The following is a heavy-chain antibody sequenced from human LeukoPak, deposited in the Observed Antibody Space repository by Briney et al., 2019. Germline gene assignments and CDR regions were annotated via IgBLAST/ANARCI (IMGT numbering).Heavy chain of an antibody. CDR3: ARDGLHTAHFDY. D-gene: IGHD5-18*01. CDR1: GFTFSSYT. V-gene: IGHV3-48*02. CDR2: VSGSSNI. J-gene: IGHJ4*02. Sequence: GGSLRLSCAASGFTFSSYTMNRVRQAPGEGLEWVSTVSGSSNIHYSDSVKGRFTISRDNARNSLYLQMNSLRDEDAAVYYCARDGLHTAHFDYWGQGTLVTVSS.